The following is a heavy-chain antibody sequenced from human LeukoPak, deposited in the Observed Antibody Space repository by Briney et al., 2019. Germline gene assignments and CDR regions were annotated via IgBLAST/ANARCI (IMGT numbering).Heavy chain of an antibody. J-gene: IGHJ4*02. Sequence: SETLFLTCTVSGGSISSYYWSWIRQPPGKGLEWIGEINHSGSTNYNPSLKSRVTISVDTSKNQFSLKLSSVTAADTAVYYCARPTYDILTGYPYYFDYWGQGTLVTVSS. V-gene: IGHV4-34*01. CDR2: INHSGST. CDR3: ARPTYDILTGYPYYFDY. D-gene: IGHD3-9*01. CDR1: GGSISSYY.